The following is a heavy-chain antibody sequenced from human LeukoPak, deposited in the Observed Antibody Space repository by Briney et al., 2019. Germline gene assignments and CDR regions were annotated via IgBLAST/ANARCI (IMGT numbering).Heavy chain of an antibody. J-gene: IGHJ5*02. Sequence: SETLSLTCTVSSGSISSYNYYCAWIRQPPGKGLEWLGRVFYSGSTYYNPSLKSRVTISVDTSNSQFSLRLPSVTAEDTAVYYCATLIGATDGFDRWGKGTLVTVS. CDR1: SGSISSYNYY. V-gene: IGHV4-39*01. CDR2: VFYSGST. CDR3: ATLIGATDGFDR. D-gene: IGHD5-12*01.